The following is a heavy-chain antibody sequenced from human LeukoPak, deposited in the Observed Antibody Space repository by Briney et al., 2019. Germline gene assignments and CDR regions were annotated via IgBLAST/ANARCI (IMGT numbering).Heavy chain of an antibody. CDR1: GFNFGDYA. V-gene: IGHV3-49*04. CDR2: IRSKTYGGTT. CDR3: TRDSVYYYGSSGYLGLDY. D-gene: IGHD3-22*01. Sequence: GGSLRLSCTASGFNFGDYAMSWVRQAPGKGLEWVGFIRSKTYGGTTEYAASVKGRFTISRDDSKSIAYLHMNSLKTEDTAVYYCTRDSVYYYGSSGYLGLDYWGQGTLVTVSS. J-gene: IGHJ4*02.